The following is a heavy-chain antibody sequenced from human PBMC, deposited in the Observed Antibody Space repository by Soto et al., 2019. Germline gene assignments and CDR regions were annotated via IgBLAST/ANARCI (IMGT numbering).Heavy chain of an antibody. CDR1: GDSISTVDYF. Sequence: PSETLSLTCSVSGDSISTVDYFWAWVRQPPGQALEYIGYIYKSATTYYNPSFESRVAISLDTSKSQFSLNVTSLTAADTAVYFCARGRYCLTGRCFPNWFDSWGQGXLVTVSS. D-gene: IGHD2-15*01. CDR2: IYKSATT. CDR3: ARGRYCLTGRCFPNWFDS. J-gene: IGHJ5*01. V-gene: IGHV4-30-4*01.